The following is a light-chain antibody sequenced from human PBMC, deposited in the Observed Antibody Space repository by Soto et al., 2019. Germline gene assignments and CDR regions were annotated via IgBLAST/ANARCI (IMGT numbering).Light chain of an antibody. CDR2: AAS. J-gene: IGKJ4*01. Sequence: ELVLTQSPATLSVSPGARATLSCRDSQSVSTHLAWYQQKPGQAPRLLIYAASVRATGIPARFSGSGSGTEFTLTISSLPSEDFAVYYCQQYDERPPKRYFGGGTKVEVK. CDR1: QSVSTH. CDR3: QQYDERPPKRY. V-gene: IGKV3-15*01.